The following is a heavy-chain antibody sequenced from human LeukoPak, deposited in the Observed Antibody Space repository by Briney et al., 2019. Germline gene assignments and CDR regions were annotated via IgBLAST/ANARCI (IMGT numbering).Heavy chain of an antibody. CDR1: GYTFTSYG. J-gene: IGHJ4*02. CDR3: ARDLDDYYDSSGSIGFDY. D-gene: IGHD3-22*01. Sequence: ASVKVSCKASGYTFTSYGISWVRQAPGQRLEWMGWISAYNGNTNYAQKLQGRVTMTTDTSTSTAYMELRSLRSDDTAVYYCARDLDDYYDSSGSIGFDYWGQGTLVTVSS. V-gene: IGHV1-18*01. CDR2: ISAYNGNT.